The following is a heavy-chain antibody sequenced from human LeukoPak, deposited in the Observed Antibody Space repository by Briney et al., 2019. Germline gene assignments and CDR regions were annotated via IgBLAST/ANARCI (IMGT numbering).Heavy chain of an antibody. CDR1: GGSISSSSYY. D-gene: IGHD6-13*01. J-gene: IGHJ5*02. Sequence: SETLSLTCTVSGGSISSSSYYWGWIRQPPGKGLEWIGSIYYSGSTYYNPSLKSRVTISVDTSKNQFSLKLSSVTAADTAVYYCARIAAAGRGPNWLDPWGQGTLVTVSS. CDR3: ARIAAAGRGPNWLDP. CDR2: IYYSGST. V-gene: IGHV4-39*01.